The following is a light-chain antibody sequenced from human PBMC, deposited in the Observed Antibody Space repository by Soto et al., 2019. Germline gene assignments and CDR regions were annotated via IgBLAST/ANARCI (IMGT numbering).Light chain of an antibody. CDR1: QTVLYNSNSKNY. J-gene: IGKJ4*01. Sequence: DIVMTQSPDSLAVSLGERATINCKSSQTVLYNSNSKNYLAWYQQKVGQPPKLLIYWASTRESGVPDRFSGSGSGTDFTLTTSSLQAEDVAVYYCQKYYSPPLTFGGGTKVDIK. V-gene: IGKV4-1*01. CDR2: WAS. CDR3: QKYYSPPLT.